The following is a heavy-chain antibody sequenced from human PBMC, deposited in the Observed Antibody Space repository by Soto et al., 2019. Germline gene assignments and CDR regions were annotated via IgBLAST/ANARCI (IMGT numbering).Heavy chain of an antibody. CDR1: GGSISSYY. Sequence: ASETLSLTCTVSGGSISSYYWSWIRQPPGKGLEWIGYIYYSGSTNYNPSLKSRVTISVDTSKNQFSLKLSSVTAADTAVYYCARGLYGDYFDYWGQGTLVTVSS. V-gene: IGHV4-59*01. CDR2: IYYSGST. D-gene: IGHD4-17*01. J-gene: IGHJ4*02. CDR3: ARGLYGDYFDY.